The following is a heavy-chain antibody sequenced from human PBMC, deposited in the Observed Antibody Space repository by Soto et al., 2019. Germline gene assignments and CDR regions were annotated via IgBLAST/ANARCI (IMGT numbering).Heavy chain of an antibody. V-gene: IGHV3-11*01. D-gene: IGHD3-10*01. CDR1: GFTFSDYY. J-gene: IGHJ1*01. CDR3: ARVAITMVRGPHAEYFQH. Sequence: GGSLRLSCAASGFTFSDYYMSWIRQAPGKGLEWVSYISSSGSTIYYADSVKGRFTISRDNAKNSLYLQMNSLRAEDTAVYYCARVAITMVRGPHAEYFQHWGQGTLVTVSS. CDR2: ISSSGSTI.